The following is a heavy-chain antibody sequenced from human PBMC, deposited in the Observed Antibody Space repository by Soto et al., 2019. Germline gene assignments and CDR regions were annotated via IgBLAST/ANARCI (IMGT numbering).Heavy chain of an antibody. J-gene: IGHJ2*01. V-gene: IGHV1-69*08. D-gene: IGHD2-2*01. CDR3: ARDGGGVVVPAADWYFDL. Sequence: QVQLVQSGAEVKKPGSSVKVSCKASGGTFSSYTISWVRQAPGQGLEWMGRIIPILGIANYAQKFQGRVTITADKSTSTAYMELSSLGSEDTAVYYCARDGGGVVVPAADWYFDLWGRGTLVTVSS. CDR2: IIPILGIA. CDR1: GGTFSSYT.